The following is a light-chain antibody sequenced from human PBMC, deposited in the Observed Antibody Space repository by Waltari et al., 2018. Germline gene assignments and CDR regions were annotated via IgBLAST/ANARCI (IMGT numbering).Light chain of an antibody. CDR1: SGHSSYI. V-gene: IGLV4-60*03. CDR2: VEGSGTY. CDR3: ETWDSRTLGV. Sequence: QPVLTQSSSASASPGSSVKLTCTLSSGHSSYITAWHSQQPGKAPRYLMKVEGSGTYNKGTGVSDRFSGSSSGADRYLTISNLQSEDEADYYCETWDSRTLGVFGGGTKLTVL. J-gene: IGLJ3*02.